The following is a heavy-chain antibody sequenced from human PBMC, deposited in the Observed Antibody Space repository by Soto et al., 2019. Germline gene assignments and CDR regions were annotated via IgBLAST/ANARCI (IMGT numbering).Heavy chain of an antibody. CDR3: QEDARRREVPGALNFDY. Sequence: GGSLRLSCVASGFTFSNYGMHWVRQAPGKGLEWVAIVSYNGRKEYYADSVKGRFSISRDNSKNTLYVQMNTMRDEDTAVYYCQEDARRREVPGALNFDYWGRGTMVTVSS. J-gene: IGHJ4*02. CDR1: GFTFSNYG. D-gene: IGHD4-17*01. V-gene: IGHV3-30*18. CDR2: VSYNGRKE.